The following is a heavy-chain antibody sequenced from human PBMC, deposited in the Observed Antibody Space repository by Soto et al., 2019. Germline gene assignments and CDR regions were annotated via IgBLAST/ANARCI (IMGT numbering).Heavy chain of an antibody. Sequence: EVQLVESGGGSVQPGGSLRLSCAASGFNFSTFSLNWVHQAPGRGLEWRSYISGGGRPISYADSVKGRFTISRDNAKNSLYLQMDSLTDEDTAVYYCARDLGWAFDSWGQGTLVTVSS. D-gene: IGHD6-19*01. CDR2: ISGGGRPI. CDR3: ARDLGWAFDS. J-gene: IGHJ4*02. CDR1: GFNFSTFS. V-gene: IGHV3-48*02.